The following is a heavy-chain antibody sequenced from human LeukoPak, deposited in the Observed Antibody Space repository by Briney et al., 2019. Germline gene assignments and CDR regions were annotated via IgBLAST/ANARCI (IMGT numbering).Heavy chain of an antibody. V-gene: IGHV3-21*03. CDR2: ISSSSSYI. Sequence: GGSLRLSCAASGFTFSSYSMNWVRQAPGKGLEWVSSISSSSSYIYYADSVKGRFTISRDNAKNSLYLQMNSQRAEDTAVYYCARDCYTTDTVAMGYWGQGTLVTVSS. CDR3: ARDCYTTDTVAMGY. J-gene: IGHJ4*02. D-gene: IGHD2-2*02. CDR1: GFTFSSYS.